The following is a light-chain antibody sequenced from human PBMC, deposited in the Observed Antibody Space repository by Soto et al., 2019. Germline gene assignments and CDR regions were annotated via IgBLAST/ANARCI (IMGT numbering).Light chain of an antibody. Sequence: EIVFTQSPSTLSFSPGERATLSRRASQSIPNSYVAWYQQRPGQAPRLLLYGAYNRATGIPDRFSGSGSGTDFTLTISRLEPEDFAMYYCQQYGGSPWTFGQGTKVDIK. J-gene: IGKJ1*01. CDR3: QQYGGSPWT. CDR2: GAY. V-gene: IGKV3-20*01. CDR1: QSIPNSY.